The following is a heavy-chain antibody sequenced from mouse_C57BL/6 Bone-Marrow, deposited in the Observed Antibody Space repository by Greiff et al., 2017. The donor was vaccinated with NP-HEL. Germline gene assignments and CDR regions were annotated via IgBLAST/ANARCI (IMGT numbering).Heavy chain of an antibody. Sequence: VQLQQSGPVLVKPGASVKMSCKASGYTFTDYYMNWVKQSHGKSLEWIGVINPYNGGTSYNQKFKGKATLTVDKSSSTAYMELNSLTSEDSAVYYCARRGLLRSLPDYWGQGTTLTVSS. J-gene: IGHJ2*01. V-gene: IGHV1-19*01. CDR3: ARRGLLRSLPDY. D-gene: IGHD1-1*01. CDR2: INPYNGGT. CDR1: GYTFTDYY.